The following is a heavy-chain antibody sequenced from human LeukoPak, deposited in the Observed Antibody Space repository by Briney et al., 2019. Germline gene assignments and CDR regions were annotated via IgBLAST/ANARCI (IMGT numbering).Heavy chain of an antibody. CDR1: GNTFTSYY. CDR3: ARGPGPIIAAAGRGMDY. CDR2: INPSGDST. Sequence: ASVKVSYKASGNTFTSYYMHWVRQAPGQGLEWMGIINPSGDSTNYAQKFQGRVTMTRDTSTSTVYMELSSLRSEDTAVYYCARGPGPIIAAAGRGMDYWGQGTLVTVSS. V-gene: IGHV1-46*01. J-gene: IGHJ4*02. D-gene: IGHD6-13*01.